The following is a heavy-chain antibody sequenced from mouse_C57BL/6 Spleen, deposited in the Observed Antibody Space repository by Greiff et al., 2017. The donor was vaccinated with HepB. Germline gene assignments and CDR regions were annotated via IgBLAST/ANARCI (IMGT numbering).Heavy chain of an antibody. CDR1: GYAFSSYW. J-gene: IGHJ3*01. CDR2: IYPGDGDT. V-gene: IGHV1-80*01. D-gene: IGHD2-5*01. CDR3: ARRSFPAYYSNYDFAY. Sequence: QVQLKESGAELVKPGASVKISCKASGYAFSSYWMNWVKQRPGKGLEWIGQIYPGDGDTNYNGKFKGKATLTADKSSSTAYMQLSSLTSEDSAVYFCARRSFPAYYSNYDFAYWGQGTLVTVSA.